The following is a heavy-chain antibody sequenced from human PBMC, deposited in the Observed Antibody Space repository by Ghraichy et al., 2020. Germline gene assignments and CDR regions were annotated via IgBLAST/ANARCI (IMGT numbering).Heavy chain of an antibody. V-gene: IGHV3-23*01. CDR1: GFTFSSYA. D-gene: IGHD3-3*01. Sequence: GESLNISCAASGFTFSSYAMSWVRQAPGKGLEWVSAISGSGGSTYYADSVKGRFTISRDNSKNTLYLQMNSLRAEDTAVYYCAKDCYEGLTVYGMDVWGQGTTVTVSS. J-gene: IGHJ6*02. CDR3: AKDCYEGLTVYGMDV. CDR2: ISGSGGST.